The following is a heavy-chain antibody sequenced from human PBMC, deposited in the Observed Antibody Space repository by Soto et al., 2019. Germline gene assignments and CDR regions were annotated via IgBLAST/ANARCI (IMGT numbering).Heavy chain of an antibody. CDR1: GCPLSDSN. Sequence: SLRLSLPFSGCPLSDSNMSLIRPAPGKGLEWIGYSSNSGSFTRYAASVKGRFSIYRDNAKNSLYLQINSLRGDDTAIYYCVRSGDNYNLLDYWGQGIPVNDSA. J-gene: IGHJ4*02. D-gene: IGHD1-1*01. CDR3: VRSGDNYNLLDY. CDR2: SSNSGSFT. V-gene: IGHV3-11*06.